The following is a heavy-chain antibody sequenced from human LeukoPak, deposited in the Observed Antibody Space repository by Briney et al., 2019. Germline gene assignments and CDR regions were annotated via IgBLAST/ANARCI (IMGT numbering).Heavy chain of an antibody. Sequence: PSGTLSLTCTVSGGSISSNNWWSWVRQPPGKGLEWSGEIYYTGSTNYNSSLKSRVTISVDKSKHQFSLKLTSVTAADTALYYCARDYYDGGASRRGYWFDPWGQGSLVTVCS. CDR1: GGSISSNNW. D-gene: IGHD3-22*01. CDR2: IYYTGST. V-gene: IGHV4-4*02. CDR3: ARDYYDGGASRRGYWFDP. J-gene: IGHJ5*02.